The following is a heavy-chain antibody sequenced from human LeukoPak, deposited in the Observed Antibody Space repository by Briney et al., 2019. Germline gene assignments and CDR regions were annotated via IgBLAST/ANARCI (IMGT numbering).Heavy chain of an antibody. V-gene: IGHV1-69*04. CDR2: IIPILGIA. Sequence: SVKVSCKASGGTFSSYAISWVRQAPGQGLEWMGRIIPILGIANYAQKFQGRVTITADKSTSTAYMELSSLRSEDTAVYYCATPIYGSGSFRDYWGQGTLVTVSS. D-gene: IGHD3-10*01. J-gene: IGHJ4*02. CDR3: ATPIYGSGSFRDY. CDR1: GGTFSSYA.